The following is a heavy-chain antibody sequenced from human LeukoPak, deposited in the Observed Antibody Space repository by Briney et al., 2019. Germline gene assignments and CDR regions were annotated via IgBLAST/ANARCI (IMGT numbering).Heavy chain of an antibody. CDR1: GFTFSSYA. CDR3: AKGPLRDIVVVPAAPDY. J-gene: IGHJ4*01. V-gene: IGHV3-23*01. D-gene: IGHD2-2*01. CDR2: ISGSGGST. Sequence: PGGSLRLSCAASGFTFSSYAMSWVRQAPGKGLGWVSAISGSGGSTYYADSVKGRFTISRDNSKNTLYLQMNSLRAEDTAVYYCAKGPLRDIVVVPAAPDYWGHGTLVTVSS.